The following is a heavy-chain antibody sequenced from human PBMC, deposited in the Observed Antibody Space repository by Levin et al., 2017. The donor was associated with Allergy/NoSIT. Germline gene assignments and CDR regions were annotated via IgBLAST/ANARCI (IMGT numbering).Heavy chain of an antibody. V-gene: IGHV3-7*01. J-gene: IGHJ4*02. Sequence: HPGGSLRLSCAASGFAFSTYWMSWVRQAPGKGLEWVAHIKKDGSEQHFVDSVKGRFTISRDNAKNSVYLEMNSLRAEDTAMYYCARYGVENNRGWNSLGYWGQGTLVTVSS. CDR2: IKKDGSEQ. CDR1: GFAFSTYW. CDR3: ARYGVENNRGWNSLGY. D-gene: IGHD6-19*01.